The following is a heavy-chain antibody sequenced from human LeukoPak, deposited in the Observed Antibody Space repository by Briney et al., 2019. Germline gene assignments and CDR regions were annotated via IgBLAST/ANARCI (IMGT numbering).Heavy chain of an antibody. J-gene: IGHJ5*02. CDR2: IYHSGST. D-gene: IGHD3-10*01. CDR1: GGSFSGYY. Sequence: SETLSLTCAVYGGSFSGYYWSWIRQPPGKGLEWIGSIYHSGSTYYNPSLKSRVTISVDTSKNQFSLKLSSVTAADTAVYYCARDSSYGSGSYFYNWFDPWGQGTLVTVSS. V-gene: IGHV4-34*01. CDR3: ARDSSYGSGSYFYNWFDP.